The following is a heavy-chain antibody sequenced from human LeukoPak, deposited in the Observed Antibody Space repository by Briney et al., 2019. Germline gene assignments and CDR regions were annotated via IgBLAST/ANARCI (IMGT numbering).Heavy chain of an antibody. J-gene: IGHJ4*02. D-gene: IGHD3-16*01. CDR3: SRTTGDSAIIAAH. V-gene: IGHV4-39*01. CDR1: GGSISGSCCY. Sequence: PSETLSLTCTVSGGSISGSCCYWGWIRHTPGKDLEWIGSTSYSGSTHYNPSFKSRVTVSVDTSKNQFFLNLSSVTAADTAVYYCSRTTGDSAIIAAHWGQGTLVTVSS. CDR2: TSYSGST.